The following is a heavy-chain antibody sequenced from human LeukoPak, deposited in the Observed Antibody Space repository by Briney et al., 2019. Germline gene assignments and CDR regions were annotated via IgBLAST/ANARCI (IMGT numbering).Heavy chain of an antibody. CDR2: IYYSGST. D-gene: IGHD6-19*01. V-gene: IGHV4-39*07. J-gene: IGHJ4*02. CDR1: GGSISSSSYY. CDR3: ARGTLYRGWSYYLDF. Sequence: SETLSLTCTVSGGSISSSSYYWGWIRQPPGKGLEWIGSIYYSGSTYYNPSLKSRVTISLDMSKNHFSLRLRSVTAADTAMYYCARGTLYRGWSYYLDFWGQGSQVTVSS.